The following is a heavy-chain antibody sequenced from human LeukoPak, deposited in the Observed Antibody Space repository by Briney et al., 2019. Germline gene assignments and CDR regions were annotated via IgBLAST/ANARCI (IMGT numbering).Heavy chain of an antibody. J-gene: IGHJ4*02. V-gene: IGHV1-2*02. CDR1: GYSFTDYY. D-gene: IGHD3-10*01. Sequence: GASAKVSCKASGYSFTDYYMHWVRQAPGQGLEWMGWISPRSGDTSYAQKFQGRVTMTRDTSINTVDMDLSGLTSDDTAVFYCARGREIHGGSDTKLDDYWGQGTLVTVSS. CDR3: ARGREIHGGSDTKLDDY. CDR2: ISPRSGDT.